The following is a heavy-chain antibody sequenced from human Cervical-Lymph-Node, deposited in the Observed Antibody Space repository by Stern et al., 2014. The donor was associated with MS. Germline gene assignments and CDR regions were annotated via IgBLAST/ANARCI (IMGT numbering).Heavy chain of an antibody. J-gene: IGHJ4*02. CDR2: IYPGDSDT. CDR1: GYSFTANW. V-gene: IGHV5-51*01. D-gene: IGHD4-17*01. Sequence: VQLVESGAEVKKPGESLKISCKGSGYSFTANWLAWVRQMPGKGLEGMGCIYPGDSDTRYSPSFQGQVTISADKSISTAYLQWSSLKASDTAMYYCARDYGDYAFDYWGQGTLVTVSS. CDR3: ARDYGDYAFDY.